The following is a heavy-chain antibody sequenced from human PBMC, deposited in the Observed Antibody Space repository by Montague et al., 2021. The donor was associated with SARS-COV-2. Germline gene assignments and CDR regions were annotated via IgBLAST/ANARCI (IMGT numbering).Heavy chain of an antibody. V-gene: IGHV2-70*11. CDR3: ARIYYGSGIGFAP. J-gene: IGHJ5*02. Sequence: LSLLKPTQTLTLTCTFSGFSLSTSGMCVSWIRQPPGKALEWLARIDWDDDKYYSTSLKTRLTIPKDTSKNQVVLTMTNMDPVDTATYYCARIYYGSGIGFAPGGQGPRVPVSS. CDR2: IDWDDDK. D-gene: IGHD3-10*01. CDR1: GFSLSTSGMC.